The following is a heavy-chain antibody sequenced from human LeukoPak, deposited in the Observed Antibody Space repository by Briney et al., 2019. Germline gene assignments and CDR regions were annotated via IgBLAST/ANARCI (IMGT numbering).Heavy chain of an antibody. CDR1: GYTLTELS. V-gene: IGHV1-24*01. CDR3: ATGRYYDSRGYYYFDY. J-gene: IGHJ4*02. Sequence: ASVKVSCKVSGYTLTELSMHWVRQAPGKGLEWMGGFDPEDGETIYAQKFQGRVTMTEDTSTDTAYMELSSLRSEDTAVYYCATGRYYDSRGYYYFDYWGQGTLVTVSS. CDR2: FDPEDGET. D-gene: IGHD3-22*01.